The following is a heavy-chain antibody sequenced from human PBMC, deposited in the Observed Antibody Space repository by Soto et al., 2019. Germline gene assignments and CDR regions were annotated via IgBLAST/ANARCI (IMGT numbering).Heavy chain of an antibody. J-gene: IGHJ4*02. V-gene: IGHV1-18*01. CDR3: ARDLGDGYNLGY. CDR2: ISAYNGNT. D-gene: IGHD5-12*01. CDR1: GYTFVTYG. Sequence: ASVKVSCKASGYTFVTYGISWVRQAPGQGLEWMGWISAYNGNTNYAQKLQGRVTMTTDTPTSTAYMELRSLRSEDTAVYYCARDLGDGYNLGYWGQGTLVTVSS.